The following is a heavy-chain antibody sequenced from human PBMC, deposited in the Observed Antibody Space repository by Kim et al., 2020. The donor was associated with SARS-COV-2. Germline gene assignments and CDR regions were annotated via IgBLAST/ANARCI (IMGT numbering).Heavy chain of an antibody. Sequence: SETLSLTCAVYGGSFSGYHWSWIRQTPGKGLEWIGEINQSGSAYYNPSLSSRLTISVDTSKNQFSLRLRSVTAADTSVYYCARGFTTDCSGDSCYVAWG. V-gene: IGHV4-34*01. CDR1: GGSFSGYH. CDR2: INQSGSA. D-gene: IGHD2-15*01. J-gene: IGHJ5*01. CDR3: ARGFTTDCSGDSCYVA.